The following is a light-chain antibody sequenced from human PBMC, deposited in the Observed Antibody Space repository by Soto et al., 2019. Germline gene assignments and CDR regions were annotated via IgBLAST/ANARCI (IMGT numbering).Light chain of an antibody. Sequence: EIVLTQSPGTLSLSPGERGTLSCRASQNLGTLYLAWYQQKPGQAPRLLIYGASSRATGIPDRFSGSGSGTDFTLTISRLEPEDFAVYYCQQYGSSRTFGQGTRWIS. J-gene: IGKJ1*01. CDR3: QQYGSSRT. CDR2: GAS. CDR1: QNLGTLY. V-gene: IGKV3-20*01.